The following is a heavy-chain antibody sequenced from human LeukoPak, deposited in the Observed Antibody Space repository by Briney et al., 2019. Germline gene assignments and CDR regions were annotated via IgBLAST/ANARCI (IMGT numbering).Heavy chain of an antibody. Sequence: SETLSLTCAVYGGSFSAYYWSWIRHPPGKGPEWIGEINHSGSTNYNPSLKSRVTISGDTSKNQFSLKLSSVTAADTAVYYCARGGKAAVRFDLWGRGTLVTVSS. V-gene: IGHV4-34*01. D-gene: IGHD2-15*01. J-gene: IGHJ2*01. CDR3: ARGGKAAVRFDL. CDR2: INHSGST. CDR1: GGSFSAYY.